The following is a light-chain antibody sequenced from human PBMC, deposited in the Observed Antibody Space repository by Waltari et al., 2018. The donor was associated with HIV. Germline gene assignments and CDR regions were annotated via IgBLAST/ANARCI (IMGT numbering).Light chain of an antibody. Sequence: QSALTQPASVSGFPGQTINISCTGISTDSRFYQHVSWYQQHPGSVPSLIIYDIDSRHSRISDHCAGSRSGDSASLTISGLQSGDEAHYFCASNRLDSTLVFGGGTKLT. CDR1: STDSRFYQH. CDR3: ASNRLDSTLV. J-gene: IGLJ2*01. CDR2: DID. V-gene: IGLV2-14*03.